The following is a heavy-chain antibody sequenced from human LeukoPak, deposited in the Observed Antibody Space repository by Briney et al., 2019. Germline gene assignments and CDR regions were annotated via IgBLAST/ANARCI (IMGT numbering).Heavy chain of an antibody. CDR2: IRSYIYSGAT. D-gene: IGHD2-2*01. Sequence: SLRLSCTTSGFTFGDFGMSWFRQAPGKGLEWVSFIRSYIYSGATDYAASVRGRFVISRHDSESIAYLQMNSLRTEDTGVYYCARNPHPHCSTVHYPCDSWGQGTLVTVSS. CDR3: ARNPHPHCSTVHYPCDS. J-gene: IGHJ4*02. V-gene: IGHV3-49*03. CDR1: GFTFGDFG.